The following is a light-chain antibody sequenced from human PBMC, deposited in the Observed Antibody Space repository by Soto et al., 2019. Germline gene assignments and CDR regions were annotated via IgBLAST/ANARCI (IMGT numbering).Light chain of an antibody. CDR2: EVI. CDR3: SSHAGRKIFV. Sequence: QSALTQPPSASGSLGQSVTISCTGTSSDIGEYNYVSWYQHHPGKVPKLMIYEVIKRPSGVPDRFSGSKSGNTASLTVSVLQAEDEADYYCSSHAGRKIFVFGGGTKLTVL. V-gene: IGLV2-8*01. CDR1: SSDIGEYNY. J-gene: IGLJ2*01.